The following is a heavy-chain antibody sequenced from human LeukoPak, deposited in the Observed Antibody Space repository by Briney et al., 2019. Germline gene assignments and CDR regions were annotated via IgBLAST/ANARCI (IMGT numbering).Heavy chain of an antibody. D-gene: IGHD4-17*01. CDR2: INAGNGNT. CDR1: GYTFTSYA. CDR3: ARLGGDYGVPIFDY. V-gene: IGHV1-3*03. Sequence: GASVKVSCNASGYTFTSYAMHWVRQAPGQRLEWMGWINAGNGNTKYSQEFQGRVTITRDTSASTAYMELSSLRSEDMAVYYCARLGGDYGVPIFDYWGQGTLVTVSS. J-gene: IGHJ4*02.